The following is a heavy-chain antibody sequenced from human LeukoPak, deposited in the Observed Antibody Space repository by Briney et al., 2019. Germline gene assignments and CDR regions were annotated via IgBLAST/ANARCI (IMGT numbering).Heavy chain of an antibody. CDR1: GFTVRSNH. J-gene: IGHJ4*02. D-gene: IGHD6-13*01. V-gene: IGHV3-53*01. CDR2: IYGGGST. Sequence: GGSLRLPCAASGFTVRSNHMSWVRQAPGKGLEWVSIIYGGGSTYYADSVKGRFTISRDNSKNTLYLQMNSLRAEDTAVYYCARDLGSSLDYWGQGTLVAVSS. CDR3: ARDLGSSLDY.